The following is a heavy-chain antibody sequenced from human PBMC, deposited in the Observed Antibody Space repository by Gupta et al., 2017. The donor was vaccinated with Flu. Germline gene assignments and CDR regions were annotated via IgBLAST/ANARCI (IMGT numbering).Heavy chain of an antibody. CDR2: IGTAGDT. D-gene: IGHD6-19*01. J-gene: IGHJ6*02. CDR3: ARGKYSSGWYYYYGMDV. CDR1: GFTFSSYD. V-gene: IGHV3-13*04. Sequence: EVQLVESGGGLVQPGGSLRLSCAASGFTFSSYDMHWVRKATGKGLEWVSAIGTAGDTYYPGSVKSRFTISRENAKNSLYLQMNSLRAGDTAVYYCARGKYSSGWYYYYGMDVWGQGTTVTVSS.